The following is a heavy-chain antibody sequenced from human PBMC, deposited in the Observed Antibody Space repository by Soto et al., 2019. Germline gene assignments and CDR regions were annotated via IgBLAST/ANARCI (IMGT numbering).Heavy chain of an antibody. CDR1: GYTFTNYY. Sequence: QVLLVQSGAEVKKPGASVKVSCKASGYTFTNYYMHWVRQAPGQGLEWMGVINPSDGSTYYAQKFQGRATMTGDTFTSTLYMDLRSLRSEDTAVYYCVRDRFGYGDSGDWGQGTLVTVSS. CDR2: INPSDGST. D-gene: IGHD4-17*01. J-gene: IGHJ4*02. CDR3: VRDRFGYGDSGD. V-gene: IGHV1-46*01.